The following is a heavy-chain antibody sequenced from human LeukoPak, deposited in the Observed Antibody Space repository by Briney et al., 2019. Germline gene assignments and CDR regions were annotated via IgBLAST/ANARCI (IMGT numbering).Heavy chain of an antibody. CDR3: ARDGRGHWDTRIWYLGNWFDP. CDR2: IIPILGIA. CDR1: GGTFSSYA. D-gene: IGHD6-13*01. J-gene: IGHJ5*02. V-gene: IGHV1-69*04. Sequence: GASVKVSCKASGGTFSSYAISWVRQAPGQGLEWMGRIIPILGIANYAQKFQGRVTITADKSTSTAYMELSSLRSEDTAVYYCARDGRGHWDTRIWYLGNWFDPWGQGTLVTVSS.